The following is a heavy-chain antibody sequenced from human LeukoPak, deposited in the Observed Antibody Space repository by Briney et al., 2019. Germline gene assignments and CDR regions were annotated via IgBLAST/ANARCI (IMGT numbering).Heavy chain of an antibody. J-gene: IGHJ4*02. CDR2: ISSSNTYT. Sequence: PGGSLRLSCAASGFTFSDYYMSWIRQAPGKGLEWVSYISSSNTYTNYAGSVKGRFTISRDDAKNSLYLQMNSLRAEDTAVYYCVKGGTLVRGIIDYWGQGTLVTVSS. V-gene: IGHV3-11*05. D-gene: IGHD3-10*01. CDR3: VKGGTLVRGIIDY. CDR1: GFTFSDYY.